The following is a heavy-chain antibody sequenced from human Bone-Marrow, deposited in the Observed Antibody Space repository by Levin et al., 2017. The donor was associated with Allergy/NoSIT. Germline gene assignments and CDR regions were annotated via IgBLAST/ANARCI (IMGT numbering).Heavy chain of an antibody. CDR2: IWYDGSNK. D-gene: IGHD3/OR15-3a*01. Sequence: GGSLRLSCAASGFIFRNYGMNWFRQAPGKGLEWVALIWYDGSNKYYADSVRGRFTVSRDNSNNSLYLQMNSLRAEDSAVYFCARDYGDGRDWPRGFGNNWGQGTLVTVSS. CDR1: GFIFRNYG. J-gene: IGHJ4*02. CDR3: ARDYGDGRDWPRGFGNN. V-gene: IGHV3-33*01.